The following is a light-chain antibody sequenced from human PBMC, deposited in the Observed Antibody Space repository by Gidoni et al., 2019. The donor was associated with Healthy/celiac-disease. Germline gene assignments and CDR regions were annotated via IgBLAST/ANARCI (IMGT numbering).Light chain of an antibody. CDR2: GAS. CDR3: QQYNNWPDT. Sequence: EIVPSQSPATLSVSPGERATLSCRASQSVSSNLAWYQQKPGQAPRLLIYGASTRATGIPARFSGSGSGTEFTLTISSLQSEDFAVYYCQQYNNWPDTFGQGTKLEIK. V-gene: IGKV3-15*01. J-gene: IGKJ2*01. CDR1: QSVSSN.